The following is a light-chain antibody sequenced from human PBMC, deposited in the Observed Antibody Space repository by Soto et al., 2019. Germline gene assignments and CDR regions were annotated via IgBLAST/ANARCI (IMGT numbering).Light chain of an antibody. CDR1: HSINTSF. CDR3: QQYASAPFS. V-gene: IGKV3-20*01. CDR2: AAS. J-gene: IGKJ3*01. Sequence: EIVLTQSPGTLSLSPGDRATLSCRASHSINTSFLAWFQQKPGQAPRLLIYAASTRATGIPDRFSGSASEPDFTLTINRLEPEDSTVYSCQQYASAPFSFGTETKVDIK.